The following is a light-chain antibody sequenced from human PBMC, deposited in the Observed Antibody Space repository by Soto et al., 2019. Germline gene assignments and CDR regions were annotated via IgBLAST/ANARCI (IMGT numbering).Light chain of an antibody. CDR3: QQYKNWPRT. Sequence: ELVLTQSPGTLSLSPGERANLSCRASQSVSSSDLAWYPQKPGQAPRLLIYGASTRATDMPGTFSGRGSGTEFTLTISSLQSEDFAVYYCQQYKNWPRTFGQGTKVDIK. CDR2: GAS. J-gene: IGKJ1*01. V-gene: IGKV3-15*01. CDR1: QSVSSSD.